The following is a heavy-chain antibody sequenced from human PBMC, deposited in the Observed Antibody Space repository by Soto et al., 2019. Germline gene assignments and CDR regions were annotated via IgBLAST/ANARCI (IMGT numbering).Heavy chain of an antibody. CDR2: INSDGSST. D-gene: IGHD2-2*01. Sequence: AGSLRLSCAASRFTFSSYWMHWVRQAPGKGLVWVSRINSDGSSTSYADSVKGRFTISRDNAKNTLYLQMNSLRAEDTAVYYCARAGYCSSTSCYRSYYYYGMDVWGQGTTVTVSS. J-gene: IGHJ6*02. CDR1: RFTFSSYW. CDR3: ARAGYCSSTSCYRSYYYYGMDV. V-gene: IGHV3-74*01.